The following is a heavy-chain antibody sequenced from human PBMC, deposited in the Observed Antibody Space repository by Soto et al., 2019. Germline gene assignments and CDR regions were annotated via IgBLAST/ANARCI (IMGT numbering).Heavy chain of an antibody. J-gene: IGHJ4*02. D-gene: IGHD1-20*01. CDR2: INWNGGTT. CDR3: AKGDITGSSYFGY. Sequence: PGGSLRLSCVASGFTFADYAMHWIRHAPGKGLEWVSVINWNGGTTYYADSVKGRFTISRDNSKNSLFLQMNSLRPEDTGLYYCAKGDITGSSYFGYWGQGTLVTVSS. V-gene: IGHV3-43D*04. CDR1: GFTFADYA.